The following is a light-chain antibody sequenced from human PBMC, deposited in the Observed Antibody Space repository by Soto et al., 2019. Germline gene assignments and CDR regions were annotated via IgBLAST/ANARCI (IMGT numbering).Light chain of an antibody. CDR1: QWVSSH. CDR2: GAS. V-gene: IGKV3-15*01. CDR3: QPYHGWPNT. J-gene: IGKJ5*01. Sequence: EIVMTQSPAAMSVSPWGGATGSCRARQWVSSHLGWYQHKPGQAARLLFCGASTRATGIPARSSGSGSGTELPLTLRSLQSEDFAVSYCQPYHGWPNTFGQGTRLEIK.